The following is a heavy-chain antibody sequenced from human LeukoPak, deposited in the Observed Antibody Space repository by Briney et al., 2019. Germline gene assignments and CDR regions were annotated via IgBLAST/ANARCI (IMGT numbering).Heavy chain of an antibody. V-gene: IGHV3-21*01. J-gene: IGHJ4*02. CDR3: ARDHSSSWYRGDYFDY. D-gene: IGHD6-13*01. CDR1: GFTFSSYS. Sequence: GGSLRLSCAASGFTFSSYSMNWVRQAPGKGLEWVSSISSSSYIYYADSVKGRFTISRDNAKNSLYLQMNSLRAEDTAVYYCARDHSSSWYRGDYFDYWGQGTLVTVSS. CDR2: ISSSSYI.